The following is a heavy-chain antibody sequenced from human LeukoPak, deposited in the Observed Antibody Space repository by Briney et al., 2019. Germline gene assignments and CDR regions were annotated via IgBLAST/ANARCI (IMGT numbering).Heavy chain of an antibody. CDR2: IYYSGST. Sequence: PSQTLSLTCTVSGGSISSGDYYWSWIRQPPGKGLEWIGYIYYSGSTYYNPSLKSRVTISVDTSKNQFSLKLSSVTAADTAVYYCASSSTDYYDSSGYGAFDIWGQGTMVTVSS. V-gene: IGHV4-30-4*01. J-gene: IGHJ3*02. D-gene: IGHD3-22*01. CDR1: GGSISSGDYY. CDR3: ASSSTDYYDSSGYGAFDI.